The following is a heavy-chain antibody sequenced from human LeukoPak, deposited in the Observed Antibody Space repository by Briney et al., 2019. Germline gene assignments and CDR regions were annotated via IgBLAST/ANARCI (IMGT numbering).Heavy chain of an antibody. CDR3: ARRGDDFWSGYHYCYMDV. CDR2: MNPNSGNT. D-gene: IGHD3-3*01. J-gene: IGHJ6*03. V-gene: IGHV1-8*03. Sequence: GASVKVSCKASGYTFTSYDINWVRQATGQGLEWMGWMNPNSGNTGYAQKFQGRVTITRNTSISTAYMELSSLRSEDTAVYYCARRGDDFWSGYHYCYMDVWGKGTTVTVSS. CDR1: GYTFTSYD.